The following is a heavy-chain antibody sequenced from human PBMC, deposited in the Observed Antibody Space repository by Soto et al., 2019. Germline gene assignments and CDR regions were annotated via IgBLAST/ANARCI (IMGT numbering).Heavy chain of an antibody. V-gene: IGHV3-23*01. CDR1: GFIFSTYA. CDR2: ISSSGDSA. CDR3: AHPRGYGVFDAVDI. Sequence: GGSLRLSCAASGFIFSTYAMNWVRQAPGKGLEWVSAISSSGDSAYYAESVRGRFTISRDNSINTLYLQMRSLRPEDTAVYYCAHPRGYGVFDAVDIWGQGTMVTVSS. D-gene: IGHD4-17*01. J-gene: IGHJ3*02.